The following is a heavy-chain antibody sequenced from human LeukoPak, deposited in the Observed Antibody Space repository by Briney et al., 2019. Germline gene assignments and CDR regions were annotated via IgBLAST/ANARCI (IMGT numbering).Heavy chain of an antibody. Sequence: GGSLRLSCAASGFTFSSYSMNWVRQAPGKGLEWVSYISSSSSTIYFADSVKGRFTISRDNAKNSLYLQMNSLRAEDTAVYYCARVLRYFDWLEGYYMDVWGKGTTVTVSS. CDR2: ISSSSSTI. CDR3: ARVLRYFDWLEGYYMDV. D-gene: IGHD3-9*01. CDR1: GFTFSSYS. J-gene: IGHJ6*03. V-gene: IGHV3-48*01.